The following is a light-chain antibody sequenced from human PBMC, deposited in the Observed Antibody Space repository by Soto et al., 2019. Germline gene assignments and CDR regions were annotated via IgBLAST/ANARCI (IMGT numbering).Light chain of an antibody. CDR2: DTF. CDR3: QQRADWPWT. J-gene: IGKJ1*01. Sequence: IVLTQSPATLSFSPGERATLSCRASQNIAIYLAWYQQKSGQSPRLLIYDTFNRAPGIPDRFSGSGSGTDFTLTIISLEPEDFAVYYCQQRADWPWTFGQGTTVEIK. V-gene: IGKV3-11*01. CDR1: QNIAIY.